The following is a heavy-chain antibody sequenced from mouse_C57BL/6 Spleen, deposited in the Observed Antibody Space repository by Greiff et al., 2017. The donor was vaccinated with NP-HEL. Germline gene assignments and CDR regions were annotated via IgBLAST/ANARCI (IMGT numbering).Heavy chain of an antibody. D-gene: IGHD2-1*01. CDR2: IYPSDSET. Sequence: QVQLQQPGAELVRPGSSVKLSCKASGYTFTSYWMDWVKQRPGQGLEWIGNIYPSDSETHYNQKFKDKATLTVDKSSSTAYMQLSSLTSEDSADYYCARRGIYYGNSFDYWGQGTTLTVSS. J-gene: IGHJ2*01. CDR3: ARRGIYYGNSFDY. CDR1: GYTFTSYW. V-gene: IGHV1-61*01.